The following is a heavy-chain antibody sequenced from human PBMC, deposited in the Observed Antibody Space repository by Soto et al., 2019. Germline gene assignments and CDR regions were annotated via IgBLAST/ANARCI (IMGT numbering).Heavy chain of an antibody. V-gene: IGHV1-2*04. CDR2: INPSSGGT. D-gene: IGHD3-16*01. CDR3: AREGLRSNAFDI. CDR1: GYTFTSYY. J-gene: IGHJ3*02. Sequence: ASVKVSCKASGYTFTSYYMHWVRQAPGQGLEWMGWINPSSGGTNYAQKFQGWVTMTRDTSISTAYMELSRLRSDDTAVYYCAREGLRSNAFDIWGQGTMVTVSS.